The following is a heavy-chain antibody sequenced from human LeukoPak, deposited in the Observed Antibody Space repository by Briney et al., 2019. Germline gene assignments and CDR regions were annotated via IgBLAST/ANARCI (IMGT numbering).Heavy chain of an antibody. CDR2: IYYSVTT. CDR1: GGSISSSDYY. V-gene: IGHV4-39*07. CDR3: ARGGNTAMVISY. J-gene: IGHJ4*02. Sequence: SETLSLTCTVSGGSISSSDYYWGWIRQPPGKGLEWIGSIYYSVTTYYNPSLKSRVTISVDTSKNQFSLKLSSVTAADTAVYYCARGGNTAMVISYWGQGTLVTVSS. D-gene: IGHD5-18*01.